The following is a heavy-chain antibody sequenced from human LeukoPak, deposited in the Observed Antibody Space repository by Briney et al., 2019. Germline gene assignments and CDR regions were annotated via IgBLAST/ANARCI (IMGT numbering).Heavy chain of an antibody. D-gene: IGHD3-9*01. CDR1: GFTFSSYG. CDR3: ARDRYFDWLEQEDAFDI. Sequence: GGSLRLSCAASGFTFSSYGMHWVRQAPGKGLEWVAVIWYDGSNKYYADSVKGRFTISRDNSKNTLCLQMNSLRAEDTAVYYCARDRYFDWLEQEDAFDIWGQGTMVTVSS. CDR2: IWYDGSNK. J-gene: IGHJ3*02. V-gene: IGHV3-33*01.